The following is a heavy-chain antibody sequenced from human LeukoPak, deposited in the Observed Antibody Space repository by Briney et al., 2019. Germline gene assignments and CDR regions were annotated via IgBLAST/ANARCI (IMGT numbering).Heavy chain of an antibody. CDR3: ARARGGTSLDY. D-gene: IGHD3-10*01. V-gene: IGHV3-30-3*01. J-gene: IGHJ4*02. Sequence: PGGSLRLSCAASGFTFSNYVLHWVRQAPGKGLEWVAVISYDVSNKYYAASVKGRFTFSRDNSKNTLYLQMNSLRTEDTAVYYCARARGGTSLDYWGQGTLVTVSS. CDR2: ISYDVSNK. CDR1: GFTFSNYV.